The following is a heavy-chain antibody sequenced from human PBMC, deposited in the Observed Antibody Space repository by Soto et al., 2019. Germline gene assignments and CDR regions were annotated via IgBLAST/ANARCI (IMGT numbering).Heavy chain of an antibody. Sequence: ASVNVSCKSSGYTFTGYYIHWVRQAPGQGLECMGWINPNSGGTNYAQKFQGRVTMTRDTSISTAYMELSRLRSDDTAVYYCARDHPYNWNSVDHYYYYYGMDVWGQGTTVTVSS. CDR1: GYTFTGYY. CDR3: ARDHPYNWNSVDHYYYYYGMDV. J-gene: IGHJ6*02. CDR2: INPNSGGT. D-gene: IGHD1-1*01. V-gene: IGHV1-2*02.